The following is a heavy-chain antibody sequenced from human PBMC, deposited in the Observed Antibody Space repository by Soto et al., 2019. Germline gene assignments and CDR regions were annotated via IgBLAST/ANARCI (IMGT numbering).Heavy chain of an antibody. CDR2: IKSDGSST. Sequence: EVPLVESGGGLVQPGGSLRLSCAASGFSFSTNWMHWVRQAPGKGLEWVSLIKSDGSSTSYADSVKGRFTISRDNAKNTLYLQMNSLRAEDTAVYYCARDLDSSAWGQGTLVTVSS. V-gene: IGHV3-74*01. CDR1: GFSFSTNW. J-gene: IGHJ5*02. CDR3: ARDLDSSA. D-gene: IGHD6-19*01.